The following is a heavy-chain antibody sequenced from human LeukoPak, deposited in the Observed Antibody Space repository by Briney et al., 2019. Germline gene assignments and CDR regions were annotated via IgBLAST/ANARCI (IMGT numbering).Heavy chain of an antibody. J-gene: IGHJ4*02. V-gene: IGHV4-59*01. CDR1: GGSISSYY. D-gene: IGHD6-13*01. CDR3: ARGIPADY. CDR2: IYYSGST. Sequence: SETLSLTCTVSGGSISSYYWSWIRQPPGKGLEWIGYIYYSGSTNYNPSLKSRVTISVDTSKNQFSLKLSSVTAADTAVYYCARGIPADYWGQGTLVTVSS.